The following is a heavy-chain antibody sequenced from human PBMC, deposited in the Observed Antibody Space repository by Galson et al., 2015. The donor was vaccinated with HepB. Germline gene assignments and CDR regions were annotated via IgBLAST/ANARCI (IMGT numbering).Heavy chain of an antibody. D-gene: IGHD3-22*01. Sequence: SVKVSCKASGYTFNSYGFSWVRQAPGQGLQWMGWINTWDGDRQYAQNVQGRLTMTTDTSTTTVYMELRSLQSNDTAVYYCARAPSYHDSSGYCDFWGQGTLVTVSS. CDR3: ARAPSYHDSSGYCDF. J-gene: IGHJ4*02. V-gene: IGHV1-18*01. CDR2: INTWDGDR. CDR1: GYTFNSYG.